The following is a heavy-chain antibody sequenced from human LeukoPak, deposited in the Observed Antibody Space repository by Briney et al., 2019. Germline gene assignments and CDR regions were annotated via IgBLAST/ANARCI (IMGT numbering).Heavy chain of an antibody. J-gene: IGHJ4*02. CDR3: TTDKDFRFDY. CDR1: GFTFSYAW. Sequence: GGSLRLSCAASGFTFSYAWMNWVRQAPGEGLEWVGRIKSKTDGGTTDYAAPVKGRFTISRDDSKNTLYLQIDSLKTEDTAMYYRTTDKDFRFDYWGQGTLVTVSS. V-gene: IGHV3-15*01. CDR2: IKSKTDGGTT.